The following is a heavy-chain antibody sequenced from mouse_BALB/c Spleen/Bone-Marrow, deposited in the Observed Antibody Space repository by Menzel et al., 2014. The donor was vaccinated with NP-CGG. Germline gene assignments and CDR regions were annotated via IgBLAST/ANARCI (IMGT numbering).Heavy chain of an antibody. D-gene: IGHD2-10*02. J-gene: IGHJ3*01. CDR3: VREYGNFAWFAY. CDR2: IWTGGGT. Sequence: VQGVESGPGLVAPSQSLSITCTVPGFSLTTYDINWIRQPPGKGLEWLGVIWTGGGTNYNSAFMSRLNITKDNSKSQVFLKMNSLQTDDTAIYYCVREYGNFAWFAYWGQGTLVTVVA. CDR1: GFSLTTYD. V-gene: IGHV2-9-2*01.